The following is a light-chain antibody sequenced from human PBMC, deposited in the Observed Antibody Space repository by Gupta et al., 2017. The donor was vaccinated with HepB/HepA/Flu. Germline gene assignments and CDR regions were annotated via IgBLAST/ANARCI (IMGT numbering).Light chain of an antibody. J-gene: IGLJ3*02. CDR2: ADS. Sequence: SYVLTQPPSVSVAPGETVRITCGGNNIGSYSVHWYHQTPGQAPVLVLHADSDRPSGIPDRFAGSNSGNTATRTISRVEVGDEADDDGQVWERDSDHVVFGGGTKLTVL. CDR3: QVWERDSDHVV. V-gene: IGLV3-21*02. CDR1: NIGSYS.